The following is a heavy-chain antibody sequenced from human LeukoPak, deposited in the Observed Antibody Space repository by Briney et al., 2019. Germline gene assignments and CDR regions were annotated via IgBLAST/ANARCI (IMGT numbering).Heavy chain of an antibody. D-gene: IGHD6-13*01. CDR3: ARAAAGNRGWDWYYFDY. J-gene: IGHJ4*02. CDR1: GFTFSSYS. Sequence: GGSLRLSCADSGFTFSSYSMNWVRQAPGKGLEWVSSISSSSSDIYYADSVKGRFTISRDNAKNSLFLQMNNLRAEDTAVYYCARAAAGNRGWDWYYFDYWGQGTLVSVSS. CDR2: ISSSSSDI. V-gene: IGHV3-21*01.